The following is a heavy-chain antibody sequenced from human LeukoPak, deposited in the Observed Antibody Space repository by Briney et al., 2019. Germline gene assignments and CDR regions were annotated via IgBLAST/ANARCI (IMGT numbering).Heavy chain of an antibody. Sequence: PGGSLRLSCAASGFTFSSYAMSWVRQAPGKGLEWVSSISGGIGSTYYADSMKGRFTISRDNSKNTLYLQMNSLRAEDTAVYYCATERPDSSGPGLDYWGQGTLVTVSS. J-gene: IGHJ4*02. V-gene: IGHV3-23*01. CDR1: GFTFSSYA. CDR2: ISGGIGST. D-gene: IGHD3-22*01. CDR3: ATERPDSSGPGLDY.